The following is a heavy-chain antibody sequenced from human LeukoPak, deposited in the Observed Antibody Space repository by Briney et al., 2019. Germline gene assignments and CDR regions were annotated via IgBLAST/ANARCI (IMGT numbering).Heavy chain of an antibody. D-gene: IGHD1-26*01. V-gene: IGHV3-64D*09. J-gene: IGHJ4*02. CDR1: GFTFSSYA. CDR2: ISSNGGST. Sequence: PGGSLRLSCSASGFTFSSYAMHWVRQAPGKGLEYVSAISSNGGSTYYADSVKGGFTISRDNSKNTLYLQMSSLRAEDTAVYYCVKDGGSGGDIVGATSFYFDYWGQGTLVTVSS. CDR3: VKDGGSGGDIVGATSFYFDY.